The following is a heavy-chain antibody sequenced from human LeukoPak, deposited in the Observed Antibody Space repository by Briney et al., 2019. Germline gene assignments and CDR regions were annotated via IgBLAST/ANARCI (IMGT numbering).Heavy chain of an antibody. J-gene: IGHJ3*02. CDR2: IKQDGSDK. CDR1: GFTFSSYW. CDR3: ARDYCSSTSCHDVFDI. D-gene: IGHD2-2*01. V-gene: IGHV3-7*01. Sequence: GGSLRLSCAASGFTFSSYWMSWVRQTPGKGLEWVANIKQDGSDKYYVDSVKGRFTISRDNAKNSLYLQMNSLRAEDTAVYYCARDYCSSTSCHDVFDIWGQGTMVTVSS.